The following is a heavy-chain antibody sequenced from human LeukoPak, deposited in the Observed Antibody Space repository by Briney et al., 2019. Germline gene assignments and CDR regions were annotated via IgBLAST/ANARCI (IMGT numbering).Heavy chain of an antibody. Sequence: GGPLRLSCAASGFTFSSYGMHWVRQAPGKGLEWVAVIWYDGSNKYYADSVKGRFTISRDNSKNTLYLQMNSLRAEDTAVYYCARDAPITDIVVVPAAPDYWGQGTLVTVSS. V-gene: IGHV3-33*01. CDR1: GFTFSSYG. CDR2: IWYDGSNK. J-gene: IGHJ4*02. D-gene: IGHD2-2*01. CDR3: ARDAPITDIVVVPAAPDY.